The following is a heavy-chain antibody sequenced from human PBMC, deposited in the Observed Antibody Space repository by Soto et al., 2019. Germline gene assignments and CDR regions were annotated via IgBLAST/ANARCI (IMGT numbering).Heavy chain of an antibody. CDR3: ATGRYSYGSEY. CDR1: GGSINDYY. Sequence: QVQLQESGPGLVKSSETLSLTCTISGGSINDYYWSWIRQSPGKGLEWIGYFYSLGTTNYNPSLKSRVTISLDTSKREYSRTLSFVTAADTAVYYCATGRYSYGSEYWGQGALVIVSS. D-gene: IGHD3-10*01. CDR2: FYSLGTT. J-gene: IGHJ4*02. V-gene: IGHV4-59*01.